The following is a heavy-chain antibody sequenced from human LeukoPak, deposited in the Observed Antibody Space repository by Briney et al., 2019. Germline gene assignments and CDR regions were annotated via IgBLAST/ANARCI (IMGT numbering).Heavy chain of an antibody. V-gene: IGHV3-21*01. J-gene: IGHJ4*02. CDR2: ISSSSSYI. D-gene: IGHD5-18*01. Sequence: GGSLRLSCAASRFTFSSYWMNWVRQAPGKGLEWVSSISSSSSYIYYADSVKGRFTISRDNAKNSLYLQMNSLRAEDTAVYYCARDGGQYSYGPYYFDYWGQGTLVTVSS. CDR3: ARDGGQYSYGPYYFDY. CDR1: RFTFSSYW.